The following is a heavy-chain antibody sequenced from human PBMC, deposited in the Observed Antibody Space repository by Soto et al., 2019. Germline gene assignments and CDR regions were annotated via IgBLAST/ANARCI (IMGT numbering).Heavy chain of an antibody. Sequence: EVQLVESGGGLVQPGGSLRLYCAASGFTISGNAMNWVRQAPGRGLEWVSYISSSSTNIHYADSVRGRFTISRDNAKNSLYLQMNSLRDEDTAVYRCARDLSWGSKWYYYMDVWGKGTTVIVSS. D-gene: IGHD3-16*01. CDR2: ISSSSTNI. V-gene: IGHV3-48*02. CDR1: GFTISGNA. J-gene: IGHJ6*03. CDR3: ARDLSWGSKWYYYMDV.